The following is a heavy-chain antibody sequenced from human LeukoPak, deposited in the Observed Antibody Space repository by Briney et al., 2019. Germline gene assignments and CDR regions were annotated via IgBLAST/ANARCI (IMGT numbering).Heavy chain of an antibody. J-gene: IGHJ5*02. CDR1: GGSISSYY. V-gene: IGHV4-59*01. D-gene: IGHD1-26*01. CDR3: ARGVRLLVAGWFGP. Sequence: SETLSLTCTVSGGSISSYYWSWIRQPPGKGLEWIGYIYYSGSTNYNPSLKSRVTISVDTSKNQFSLKLSSVTAADTAVYYCARGVRLLVAGWFGPWGQGTLVTVSS. CDR2: IYYSGST.